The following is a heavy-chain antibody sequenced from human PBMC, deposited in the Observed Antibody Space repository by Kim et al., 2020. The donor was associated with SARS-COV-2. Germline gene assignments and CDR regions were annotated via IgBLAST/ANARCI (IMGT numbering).Heavy chain of an antibody. Sequence: SETLSLTCTVSGGSINNYYWSWIRQPPGKGLEWIGYISYSGSTYYNPSLKSRVTISVDTSKNQFSLKVSSVTAADTAVYYCARWNGDYDYFDYWGQGTLVTVSS. D-gene: IGHD4-17*01. CDR1: GGSINNYY. CDR3: ARWNGDYDYFDY. CDR2: ISYSGST. J-gene: IGHJ4*02. V-gene: IGHV4-59*13.